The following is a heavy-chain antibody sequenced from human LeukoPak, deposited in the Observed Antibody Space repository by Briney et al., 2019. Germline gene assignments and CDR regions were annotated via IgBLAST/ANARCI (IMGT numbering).Heavy chain of an antibody. CDR1: GFTFNTYA. J-gene: IGHJ3*01. V-gene: IGHV3-23*01. CDR2: ISGGDVTT. D-gene: IGHD6-6*01. Sequence: GGSLRLSCAASGFTFNTYAMSWVRQAPGKGLEWVSSISGGDVTTSYADSVKGRFIISRDNAKNSLYLQINSLRAEDTAVYYCARSSYSSSSSVWGQGTMVTVSS. CDR3: ARSSYSSSSSV.